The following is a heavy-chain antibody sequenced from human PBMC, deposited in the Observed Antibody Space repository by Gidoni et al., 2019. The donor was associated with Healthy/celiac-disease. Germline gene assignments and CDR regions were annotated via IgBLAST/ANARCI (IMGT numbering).Heavy chain of an antibody. D-gene: IGHD3-22*01. V-gene: IGHV3-48*01. CDR3: APSVVVKGFDY. CDR2: ISSSSSTI. CDR1: GVTFSSYS. J-gene: IGHJ4*02. Sequence: EVQLVESGGGLVQPGGSLRLSCAASGVTFSSYSMNWVRQAPGKGLEWVSYISSSSSTIYYADSVKGRFTISRDNAKNSLYLQMNSLRAEDTAVYYCAPSVVVKGFDYWGQGTLVTVSS.